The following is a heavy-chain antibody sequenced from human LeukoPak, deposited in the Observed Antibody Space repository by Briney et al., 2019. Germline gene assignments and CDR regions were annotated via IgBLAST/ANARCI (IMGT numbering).Heavy chain of an antibody. Sequence: SETLSLTCAVSGGSISSSDCWSWVRQPPGKGLEWIGEINHSGSTNYNPSLKSRVTISVDTSKNQFSLKLSSVTAADTAVYYCARRGRYKMVPAAAFDIWGQGTMVTVSS. D-gene: IGHD2-2*01. CDR1: GGSISSSDC. J-gene: IGHJ3*02. CDR2: INHSGST. CDR3: ARRGRYKMVPAAAFDI. V-gene: IGHV4-4*02.